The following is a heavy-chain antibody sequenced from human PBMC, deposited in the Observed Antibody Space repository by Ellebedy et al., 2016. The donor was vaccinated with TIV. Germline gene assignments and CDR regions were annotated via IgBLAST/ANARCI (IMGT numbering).Heavy chain of an antibody. D-gene: IGHD1-26*01. J-gene: IGHJ3*02. CDR3: AGRSGTYSDAFDI. CDR2: INDNGNST. CDR1: GLTFSTYV. Sequence: GGSLRLXXVASGLTFSTYVMSWVRQAPGMGLECVSTINDNGNSTYFADSVKGRFTISRDNSKNTLYLQMNSLRAEDTGVYYCAGRSGTYSDAFDIWGQGTMVTVPS. V-gene: IGHV3-23*01.